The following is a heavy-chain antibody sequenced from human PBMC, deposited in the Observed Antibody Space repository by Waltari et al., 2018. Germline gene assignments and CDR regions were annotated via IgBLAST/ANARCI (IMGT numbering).Heavy chain of an antibody. CDR1: GGSLSGSF. D-gene: IGHD3-16*01. CDR3: AKQLVDVWDGLGGFDF. Sequence: QVQLQQWGAGLLRPSETLSLTCAVNGGSLSGSFWSWLRQAPGKGLEWIAEINYGGRAKPNRSLGSRVTIAVDTAKYQIVLKMNSVTAPDTGLYYCAKQLVDVWDGLGGFDFWGQGTMITVSS. CDR2: INYGGRA. J-gene: IGHJ3*01. V-gene: IGHV4-34*01.